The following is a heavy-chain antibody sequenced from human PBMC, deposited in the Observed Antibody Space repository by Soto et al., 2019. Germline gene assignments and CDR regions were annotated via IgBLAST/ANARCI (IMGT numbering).Heavy chain of an antibody. CDR3: ARMKDGAYYFDY. V-gene: IGHV4-31*03. CDR2: IYYSGST. J-gene: IGHJ4*02. CDR1: GGSISSGGYY. Sequence: QVQLQESGPGLVKPSQTLSLTCTVSGGSISSGGYYWSWIRQHPGKGLEWIGYIYYSGSTYYNPSLKSRVTISVEPSKNQFALKLSSVTAADTAVYYCARMKDGAYYFDYWGQGTLVTVSS.